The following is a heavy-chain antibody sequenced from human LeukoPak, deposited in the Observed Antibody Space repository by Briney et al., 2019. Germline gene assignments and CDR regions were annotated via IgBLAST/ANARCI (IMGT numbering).Heavy chain of an antibody. J-gene: IGHJ4*02. D-gene: IGHD6-13*01. V-gene: IGHV3-9*01. Sequence: PGRSLRLSCAASGFTFDDYAMHWVRQAPGNGLEWVSGISWNSGSIGYADSVKGRFTISRDNAKNSLYLQMNSLRAEDTALYYCAKDLGYSSSWYYFDYWGQGTLVTVSS. CDR3: AKDLGYSSSWYYFDY. CDR2: ISWNSGSI. CDR1: GFTFDDYA.